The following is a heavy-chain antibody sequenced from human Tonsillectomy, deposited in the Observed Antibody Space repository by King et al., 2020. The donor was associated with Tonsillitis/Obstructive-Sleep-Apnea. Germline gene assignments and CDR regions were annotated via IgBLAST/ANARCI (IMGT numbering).Heavy chain of an antibody. CDR2: INYSGST. CDR3: ARDYGAYSNYDYMDV. D-gene: IGHD4-11*01. V-gene: IGHV4-59*01. Sequence: QLQESGPGLVKPSETLSLTCTVSGGSISSYYWSWIRQPPGKGLEWMGYINYSGSTNYNPSLKSRVTIAVDTSKDQFSLRLCAVTAEATAVYYGARDYGAYSNYDYMDVWGKGTLVTVSS. J-gene: IGHJ6*03. CDR1: GGSISSYY.